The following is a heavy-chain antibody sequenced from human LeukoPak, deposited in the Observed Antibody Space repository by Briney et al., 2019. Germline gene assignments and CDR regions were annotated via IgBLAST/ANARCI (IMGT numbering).Heavy chain of an antibody. D-gene: IGHD6-19*01. CDR3: AKQWLVQAGDY. Sequence: GGSLRLSCAASGFTFSSYPLNWVRQAPGKGLEWVSVIYSGGSTYYADSVKGRFTISRDNSKNTLYLQMNSLRAEDTAVYYCAKQWLVQAGDYWGQGTLVTVSS. CDR2: IYSGGST. V-gene: IGHV3-66*01. CDR1: GFTFSSYP. J-gene: IGHJ4*02.